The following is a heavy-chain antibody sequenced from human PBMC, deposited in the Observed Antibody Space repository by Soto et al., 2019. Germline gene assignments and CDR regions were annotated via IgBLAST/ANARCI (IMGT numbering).Heavy chain of an antibody. CDR3: ARDRVDYSSFHYGMDV. J-gene: IGHJ6*02. Sequence: VASVKVSCKTSGYIFTGFYMHWLRQSAGQGLEWMGWINPNSGGTNYPQKFRDRVTMTRDTSIGTAYMELSSLRSDDTAVYYCARDRVDYSSFHYGMDVWGQGTTVTVSS. D-gene: IGHD4-4*01. CDR2: INPNSGGT. CDR1: GYIFTGFY. V-gene: IGHV1-2*02.